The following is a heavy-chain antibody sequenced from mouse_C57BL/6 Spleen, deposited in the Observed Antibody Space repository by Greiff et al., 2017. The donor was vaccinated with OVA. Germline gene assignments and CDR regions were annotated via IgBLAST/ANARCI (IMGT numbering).Heavy chain of an antibody. CDR2: INPNYGTT. CDR3: ASSYYGSFYFDY. J-gene: IGHJ2*01. D-gene: IGHD1-1*01. Sequence: EVKLMESGPELVKPGASVKISCKASGYSFTDYNMNWVKQSNGKSLEWIGVINPNYGTTSYNQKFKGKATLTVDQSSSTAYMQLNSLTSEDSAVYYCASSYYGSFYFDYWGQGTTLTVSS. V-gene: IGHV1-39*01. CDR1: GYSFTDYN.